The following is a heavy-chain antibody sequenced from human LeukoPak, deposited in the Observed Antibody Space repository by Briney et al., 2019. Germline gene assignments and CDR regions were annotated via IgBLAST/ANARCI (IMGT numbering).Heavy chain of an antibody. V-gene: IGHV1-2*02. CDR1: GYSFTDYY. D-gene: IGHD3-16*01. J-gene: IGHJ5*02. CDR3: ARADRLHGGPYLVGP. Sequence: ASVKVSCKTSGYSFTDYYMHWVRQAPGQGLEWMGWINPNSGGTSSAQKFQGRVTMTRDTSISTVYMEVSWLTSDDTAIYYCARADRLHGGPYLVGPWGQGTLVTVSS. CDR2: INPNSGGT.